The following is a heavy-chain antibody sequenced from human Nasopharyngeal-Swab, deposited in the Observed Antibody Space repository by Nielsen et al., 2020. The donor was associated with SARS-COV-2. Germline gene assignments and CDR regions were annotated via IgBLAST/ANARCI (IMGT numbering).Heavy chain of an antibody. CDR2: INHSGST. Sequence: GSLRLSCAVYGGSFSGYYWSWIRQPPGKGLEWIGEINHSGSTNYNPSLKSRVTISVDTSKNQFSLKLSSVTAADTAVYYCARLVGATDYYYYGMDVWGQGTTVTVSS. D-gene: IGHD1-26*01. J-gene: IGHJ6*02. CDR1: GGSFSGYY. V-gene: IGHV4-34*01. CDR3: ARLVGATDYYYYGMDV.